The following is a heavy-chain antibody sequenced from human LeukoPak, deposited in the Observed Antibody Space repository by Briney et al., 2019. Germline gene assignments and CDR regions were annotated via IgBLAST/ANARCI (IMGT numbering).Heavy chain of an antibody. Sequence: GASVKVSCRASGYTFTGYYIHWVRQAPGQGLEWMGWINPNSGGTNYARKFQGRVTMTRDTSISTAYMELSRLRSDDTAVYSCARAGVGCSSTSCYIFDYWGQGTLVTVSS. D-gene: IGHD2-2*02. CDR2: INPNSGGT. J-gene: IGHJ4*02. CDR3: ARAGVGCSSTSCYIFDY. CDR1: GYTFTGYY. V-gene: IGHV1-2*02.